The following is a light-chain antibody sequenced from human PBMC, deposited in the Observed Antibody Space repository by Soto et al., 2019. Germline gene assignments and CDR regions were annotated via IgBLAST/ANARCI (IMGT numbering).Light chain of an antibody. CDR1: HDIDKF. Sequence: DIQITQSPSSLSASVGDRVTITCQASHDIDKFLNWYQQKPGKAPKLLIYDASDFEAGVPSRFSGSGSGTDFTFSISSLQPEYLATYYCQQYYSLALTLGGGTKVEIK. V-gene: IGKV1-33*01. J-gene: IGKJ4*01. CDR3: QQYYSLALT. CDR2: DAS.